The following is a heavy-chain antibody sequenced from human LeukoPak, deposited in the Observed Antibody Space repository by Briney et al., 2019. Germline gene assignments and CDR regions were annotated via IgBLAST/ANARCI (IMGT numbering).Heavy chain of an antibody. CDR2: IIPIFGTA. CDR1: GGTFSSYA. V-gene: IGHV1-69*01. D-gene: IGHD3-10*01. CDR3: AKVLNYYGSGYFDY. J-gene: IGHJ4*02. Sequence: SVKVSCKASGGTFSSYAISWVRQAPGQGLEWMGGIIPIFGTANYAQKFQGRVTITADESTSTAYMELSSLRSEDTAVYYCAKVLNYYGSGYFDYWGQGTLVTVSS.